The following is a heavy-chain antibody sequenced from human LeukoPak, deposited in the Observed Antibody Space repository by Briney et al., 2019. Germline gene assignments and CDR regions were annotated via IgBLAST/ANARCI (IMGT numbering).Heavy chain of an antibody. CDR3: ARDPGYCSSTSCYGWFDP. D-gene: IGHD2-2*01. CDR2: INPNSGGT. V-gene: IGHV1-2*02. CDR1: GYTFTGYF. Sequence: ASVKVSCKTSGYTFTGYFMHWVRQAPGQGLEWMGWINPNSGGTNYAQKLQGRVTMTTDTSTSTAYMELRSLRSDDTAVYYCARDPGYCSSTSCYGWFDPWGQGTLVTVSS. J-gene: IGHJ5*02.